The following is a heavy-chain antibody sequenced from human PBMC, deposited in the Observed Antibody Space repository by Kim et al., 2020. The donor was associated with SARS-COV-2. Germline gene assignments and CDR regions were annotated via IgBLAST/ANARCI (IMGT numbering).Heavy chain of an antibody. CDR2: IDRRGRSM. Sequence: GGSLRLSCAASGFTFDNYHMNWVRQAPGKGLEWVSYIDRRGRSMYYANSLKGRFSISRDNAKNSLVLQMNSLRDDDTSVYYCARDGLRGYDMDVWGQGTTVTVSS. D-gene: IGHD3-10*01. CDR1: GFTFDNYH. J-gene: IGHJ6*03. CDR3: ARDGLRGYDMDV. V-gene: IGHV3-48*02.